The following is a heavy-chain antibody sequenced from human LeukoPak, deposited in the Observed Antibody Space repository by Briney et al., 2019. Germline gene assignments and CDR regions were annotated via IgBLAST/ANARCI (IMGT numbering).Heavy chain of an antibody. J-gene: IGHJ3*02. Sequence: GASVKVSCKASGYTFTSYYMHWVRQAPGQGLEWMGWINPNSGGTNYAQKFQGWVTMTRDTSISTAYMELSRLRSDDTAVYYCATTYSYGSDAFDIWGQGTMVTVSS. CDR3: ATTYSYGSDAFDI. CDR2: INPNSGGT. D-gene: IGHD5-18*01. V-gene: IGHV1-2*04. CDR1: GYTFTSYY.